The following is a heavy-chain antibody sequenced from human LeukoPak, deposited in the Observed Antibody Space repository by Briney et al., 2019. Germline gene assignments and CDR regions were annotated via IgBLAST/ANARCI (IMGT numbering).Heavy chain of an antibody. CDR2: ISGNNDNP. J-gene: IGHJ3*02. CDR1: GYTFSKFG. D-gene: IGHD4-23*01. CDR3: ARGDGGNPWDAFDI. V-gene: IGHV1-18*01. Sequence: GASVKVSCKASGYTFSKFGIAWVRQAPGQGLEWMGWISGNNDNPQSAQDLQGRVTVTTDRSTGTAYMELRSLRHDDTAVYYCARGDGGNPWDAFDIWGQGTMVTVSS.